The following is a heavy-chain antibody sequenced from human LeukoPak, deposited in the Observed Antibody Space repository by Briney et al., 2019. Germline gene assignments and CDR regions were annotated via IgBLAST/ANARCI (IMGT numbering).Heavy chain of an antibody. V-gene: IGHV5-51*01. CDR3: ARQKDSGGSGYYYYYYGMDV. CDR2: IYPGDSDT. J-gene: IGHJ6*02. CDR1: GYSFTSYW. Sequence: GESLKISCKGSGYSFTSYWIRWVRQMPGKGLEWMGIIYPGDSDTRYSPSFQGQVTISADKSISTAYLQWSSLKASDTAMYYCARQKDSGGSGYYYYYYGMDVWGQGTTVTVSS. D-gene: IGHD3-22*01.